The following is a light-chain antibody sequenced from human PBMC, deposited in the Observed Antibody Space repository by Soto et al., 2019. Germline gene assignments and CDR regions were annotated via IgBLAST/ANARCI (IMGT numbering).Light chain of an antibody. J-gene: IGKJ1*01. CDR2: WAS. CDR1: QSLLHSSDNRNY. CDR3: QQYYSTPWT. V-gene: IGKV4-1*01. Sequence: EIVMAQFPETLAVSVGERATIKCRSSQSLLHSSDNRNYLTWYQQKPGQPPKLLIYWASTRHSGVPDRFSGSGSGTDSTLTINSLQAEDVAVYYCQQYYSTPWTFGQGTKVDIK.